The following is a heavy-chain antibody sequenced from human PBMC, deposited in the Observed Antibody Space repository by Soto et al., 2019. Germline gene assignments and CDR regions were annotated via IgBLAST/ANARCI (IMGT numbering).Heavy chain of an antibody. CDR3: ARHYSGYDYDGYYYYYYMDV. D-gene: IGHD5-12*01. V-gene: IGHV4-59*08. J-gene: IGHJ6*03. CDR2: IYYSGST. CDR1: GGSISSYY. Sequence: PSETLSLTCTVSGGSISSYYWSWIRQPPGKGLEWIGYIYYSGSTNYNPSLKSRVTISVDTSKNQFSLKLSSVTAADTAVYYCARHYSGYDYDGYYYYYYMDVWGKGTTVTGSS.